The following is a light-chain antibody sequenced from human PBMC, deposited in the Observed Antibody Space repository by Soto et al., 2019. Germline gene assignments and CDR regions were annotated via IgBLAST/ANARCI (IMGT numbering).Light chain of an antibody. CDR1: SSNIGAGYE. CDR2: GNI. J-gene: IGLJ3*02. V-gene: IGLV1-40*01. CDR3: QSYDSSLSGVV. Sequence: QSVLTQPPSVSGAPGQRVTISCTGSSSNIGAGYEVHWYRQVPGTAPELLMYGNIYRPTRGPDRFSGSKSGASVSLVITGLQAEDEADYHCQSYDSSLSGVVFGGGTKLTVL.